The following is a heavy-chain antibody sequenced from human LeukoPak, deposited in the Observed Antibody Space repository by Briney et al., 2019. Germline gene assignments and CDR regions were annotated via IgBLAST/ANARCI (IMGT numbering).Heavy chain of an antibody. V-gene: IGHV4-38-2*01. CDR1: GYSISSGYY. CDR2: IYHSGST. CDR3: ARRPSLWLPPGVDY. D-gene: IGHD5-18*01. J-gene: IGHJ4*02. Sequence: SETLSLTCAVSGYSISSGYYWGWIRQPPGKGLEWIGSIYHSGSTYYNPPLKSRVTISVDTSKNQFSLKLSSVTAADTAVYYCARRPSLWLPPGVDYWGQGTLVTVSS.